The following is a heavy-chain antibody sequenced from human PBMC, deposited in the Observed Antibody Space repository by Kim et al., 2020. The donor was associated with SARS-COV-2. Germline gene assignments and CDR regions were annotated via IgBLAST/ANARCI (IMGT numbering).Heavy chain of an antibody. J-gene: IGHJ6*02. CDR1: GFTFSNYA. V-gene: IGHV3-23*01. CDR3: AKVRSRPVVLLDV. D-gene: IGHD2-15*01. CDR2: ISGSGGST. Sequence: GGSLRLSCAASGFTFSNYAMSWVRQAPGKGLEWVSAISGSGGSTYYADSVKGRFTISRDNSKNTLYLQMNSLRAEDTAVYYCAKVRSRPVVLLDVWGQGTMVTVSS.